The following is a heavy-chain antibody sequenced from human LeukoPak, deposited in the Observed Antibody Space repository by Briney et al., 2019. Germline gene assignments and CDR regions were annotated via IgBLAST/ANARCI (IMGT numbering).Heavy chain of an antibody. Sequence: GASMKPSCKAAAYTFTSYSTSCVRHAPEQVLEWMGWILTDNGNTDYAQRFPGRVTMTTDTSTSTDYMELRSLRSDDTAVNYCARLCSIRWCLHDWFDPWGQGTLVTVSS. CDR3: ARLCSIRWCLHDWFDP. CDR1: AYTFTSYS. J-gene: IGHJ5*02. CDR2: ILTDNGNT. D-gene: IGHD2-21*01. V-gene: IGHV1-18*01.